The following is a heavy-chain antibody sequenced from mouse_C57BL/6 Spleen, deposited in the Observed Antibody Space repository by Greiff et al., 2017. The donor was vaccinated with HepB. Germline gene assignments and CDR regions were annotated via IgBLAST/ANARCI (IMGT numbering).Heavy chain of an antibody. D-gene: IGHD1-1*01. V-gene: IGHV1-52*01. CDR1: GYTFTSYW. Sequence: VQLQQSGAELVRPGSSVKLSCKASGYTFTSYWMHWVKQRPIQGLEWIGNIDPSDSETHYNQKFKDKATLTVDKSSSTAYMQLSSLTSEDSAVYYCARDYGSSRYAMDYWGQGTSGTVSS. CDR2: IDPSDSET. CDR3: ARDYGSSRYAMDY. J-gene: IGHJ4*01.